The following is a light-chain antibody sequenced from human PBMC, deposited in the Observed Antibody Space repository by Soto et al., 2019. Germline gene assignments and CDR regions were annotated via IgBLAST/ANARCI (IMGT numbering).Light chain of an antibody. V-gene: IGLV2-14*01. CDR2: DVS. CDR1: SSDVGGYNY. CDR3: SSYTSSSTRV. Sequence: QSALTQPASVSGSPGQSITISCTGTSSDVGGYNYVSWYQQHPGKAPKLMIYDVSNRPSGVSNRFSGSKSGNTASLTISGLQADDEADYYCSSYTSSSTRVFSGGTKVTVL. J-gene: IGLJ2*01.